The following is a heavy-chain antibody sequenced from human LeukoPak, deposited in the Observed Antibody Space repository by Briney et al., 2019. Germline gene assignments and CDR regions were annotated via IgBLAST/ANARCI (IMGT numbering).Heavy chain of an antibody. D-gene: IGHD3-22*01. V-gene: IGHV4-59*01. CDR3: AGSTYYYDSSGSPDAFDI. J-gene: IGHJ3*02. CDR2: IYYSGST. CDR1: GGSISSYY. Sequence: PSETLSLTCTVSGGSISSYYWSWIRQPPGKGLEWIGYIYYSGSTNYNSSLKSRVTISVDTSKNQFSLKLSSVTAADTAVYYCAGSTYYYDSSGSPDAFDIWGQGTMVTVSS.